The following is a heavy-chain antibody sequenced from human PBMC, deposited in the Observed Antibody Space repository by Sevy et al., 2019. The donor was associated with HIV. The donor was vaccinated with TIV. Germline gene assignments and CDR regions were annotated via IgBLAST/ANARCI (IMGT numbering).Heavy chain of an antibody. D-gene: IGHD3-3*01. CDR2: IYYSGNT. V-gene: IGHV4-31*03. J-gene: IGHJ4*02. CDR3: ARANDDFWSGYSPAKYYFDY. CDR1: GGSISSGGYY. Sequence: SETLSLTCTVSGGSISSGGYYWSWIRQHPGKGLEWIGYIYYSGNTYYNPSLKSRVTISVDTSKNQFSLKLSSVTAADTAVYYCARANDDFWSGYSPAKYYFDYWGQGTLVTVSS.